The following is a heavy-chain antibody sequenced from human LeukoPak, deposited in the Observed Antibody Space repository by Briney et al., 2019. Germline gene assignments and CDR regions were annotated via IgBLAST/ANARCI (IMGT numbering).Heavy chain of an antibody. J-gene: IGHJ4*02. CDR3: ARDRGSQGPPGY. D-gene: IGHD3-10*01. CDR2: IIPIFGTA. Sequence: ASVKVSCKASGGTFSSYAISWVRQAPGQGLEWMGGIIPIFGTANYAQKFQGRVTITADESTSTAYMELSSLRSEDTAVYYCARDRGSQGPPGYWGQGTLVTVSS. CDR1: GGTFSSYA. V-gene: IGHV1-69*13.